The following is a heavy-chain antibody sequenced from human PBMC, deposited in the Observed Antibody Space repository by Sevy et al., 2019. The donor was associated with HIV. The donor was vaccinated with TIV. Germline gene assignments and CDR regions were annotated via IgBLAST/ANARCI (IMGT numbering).Heavy chain of an antibody. CDR2: IYYSGST. J-gene: IGHJ4*02. Sequence: SETLSLTCTVSGGSINNYFWSWIRQPPGKGLEWIGYIYYSGSTNNNPSLKSRVTISVDTSKTQFSLKLTSVTAADTAVYYCARESIAAIGDFDYWGQGTLVTVSS. V-gene: IGHV4-59*01. CDR3: ARESIAAIGDFDY. D-gene: IGHD6-13*01. CDR1: GGSINNYF.